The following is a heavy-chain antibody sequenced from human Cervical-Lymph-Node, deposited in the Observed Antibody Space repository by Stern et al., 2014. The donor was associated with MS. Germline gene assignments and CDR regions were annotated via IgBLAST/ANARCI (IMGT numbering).Heavy chain of an antibody. CDR2: IYYGGST. D-gene: IGHD6-6*01. Sequence: MQLVESGPGLVRPSETLSLTCAVSGDAMSSRSYYWTWIRQHPEKGLEWIGYIYYGGSTSYNPSLRGRATISVDTSQNQFFLRLTSVTAADTAVYYCAREMYSSSYYGLDVWGQGATVTVSS. CDR3: AREMYSSSYYGLDV. J-gene: IGHJ6*02. V-gene: IGHV4-31*02. CDR1: GDAMSSRSYY.